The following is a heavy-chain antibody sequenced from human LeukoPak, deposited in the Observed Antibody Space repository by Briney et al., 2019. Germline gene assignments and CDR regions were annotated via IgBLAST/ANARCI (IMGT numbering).Heavy chain of an antibody. CDR1: GFTFSSYG. J-gene: IGHJ4*02. Sequence: GGSLRLSCAASGFTFSSYGMSWVRQAPGKWLEWVSAISGSGGSTYYADSVKGRFTISRDNSKNTLYLQMKSPRAEDTAVYYCATPSNYFDYWGQGTLVTASS. CDR2: ISGSGGST. CDR3: ATPSNYFDY. V-gene: IGHV3-23*01.